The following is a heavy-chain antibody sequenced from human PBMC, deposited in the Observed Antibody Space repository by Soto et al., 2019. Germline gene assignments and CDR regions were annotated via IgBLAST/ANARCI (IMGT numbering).Heavy chain of an antibody. D-gene: IGHD3-22*01. CDR3: ARQEMGTGYDSSGVIDY. CDR1: GYSFSSYW. Sequence: GESLKISCKGSGYSFSSYWIGWVRQMPGKGLEWMGIIYPGDSDTRYSPSFQGQVTISADKSISTAYLQWSSLKASDTAMYYCARQEMGTGYDSSGVIDYWGQGTLVTVSS. J-gene: IGHJ4*02. CDR2: IYPGDSDT. V-gene: IGHV5-51*01.